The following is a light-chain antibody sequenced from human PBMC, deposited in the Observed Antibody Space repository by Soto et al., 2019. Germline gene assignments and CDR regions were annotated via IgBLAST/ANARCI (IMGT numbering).Light chain of an antibody. CDR1: ESLLHINGYNY. J-gene: IGKJ1*01. V-gene: IGKV2-28*01. CDR3: MQALQTPWT. Sequence: DIVVTQSPLSLPVTPGEPSSISCRSSESLLHINGYNYLDWYLQKPGQSPQLLIYLGSNRASGVPDRFSGSGSGTDFTLKVSREEAEDVGVYYCMQALQTPWTFGQGTKVDIK. CDR2: LGS.